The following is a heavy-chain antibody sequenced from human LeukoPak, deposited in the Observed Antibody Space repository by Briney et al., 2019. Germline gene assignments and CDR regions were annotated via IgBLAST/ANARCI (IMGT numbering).Heavy chain of an antibody. Sequence: GGSLRLSCAASGFTFSGYCMSWVRQAPGRGLEWVANIHQDGSEKWYVDSVKGRFTISRDNAQNSLYLQMNSLRADDTAVYYCARHDFWSADYYYYMDVWGKGTTVTVSS. CDR2: IHQDGSEK. CDR3: ARHDFWSADYYYYMDV. CDR1: GFTFSGYC. J-gene: IGHJ6*03. V-gene: IGHV3-7*01. D-gene: IGHD3-3*01.